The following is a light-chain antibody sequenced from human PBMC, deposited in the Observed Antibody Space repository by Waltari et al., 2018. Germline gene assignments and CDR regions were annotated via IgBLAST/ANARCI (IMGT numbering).Light chain of an antibody. CDR1: QSISTW. V-gene: IGKV1-5*03. CDR2: KAS. J-gene: IGKJ1*01. CDR3: QQYKTYWT. Sequence: DIQMTQSPSTLSASVGDRVTITCRASQSISTWLAWYQQKPGKARNLLIYKASTLESGVPSRFSGSGSGTEFTLTISSLQPDDFATYYCQQYKTYWTFGQGTKVEIK.